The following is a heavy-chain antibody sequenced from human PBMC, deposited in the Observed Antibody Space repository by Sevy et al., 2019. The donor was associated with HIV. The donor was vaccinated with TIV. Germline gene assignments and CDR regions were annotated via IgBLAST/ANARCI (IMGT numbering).Heavy chain of an antibody. D-gene: IGHD6-6*01. CDR1: GFTFSSYG. CDR3: AKSGGLRSSSDYFDY. Sequence: GGSLRLSCAASGFTFSSYGMHWVRRAPGKGLEWVAVISYDGSNKYYADSVKGRFTISRDNSKNTLYLQMNSLRAEDTAVYYCAKSGGLRSSSDYFDYWGQGTLVTVSS. J-gene: IGHJ4*02. V-gene: IGHV3-30*18. CDR2: ISYDGSNK.